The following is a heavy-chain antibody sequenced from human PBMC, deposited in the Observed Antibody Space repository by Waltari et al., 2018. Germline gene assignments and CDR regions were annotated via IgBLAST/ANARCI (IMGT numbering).Heavy chain of an antibody. CDR3: AKERYSGYARPFYYFDY. J-gene: IGHJ4*02. D-gene: IGHD5-12*01. CDR1: GFTFSRYG. Sequence: QVQLVESGGGVVQPGGSLRLSCAASGFTFSRYGMNLVRQAPGKGLEWVAFIRYDGSNKYYADSVKGRFTISRDNSKNTLYLQMNSLRAEDTAVYYCAKERYSGYARPFYYFDYWGQGTLVTVSS. V-gene: IGHV3-30*02. CDR2: IRYDGSNK.